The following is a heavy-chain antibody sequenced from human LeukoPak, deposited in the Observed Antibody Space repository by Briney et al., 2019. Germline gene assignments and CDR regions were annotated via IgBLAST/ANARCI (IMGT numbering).Heavy chain of an antibody. CDR3: AKDIDPTEVVAATAGLDY. CDR1: GFTFDDYA. J-gene: IGHJ4*02. CDR2: ISWNSGSI. D-gene: IGHD2-15*01. V-gene: IGHV3-9*01. Sequence: QSGGSLRLSCAASGFTFDDYAMHWVRQAPGKGLEWVSGISWNSGSIGYADSVKGRFTISRDNAKNSLYLQMNSLRAEDTALYYCAKDIDPTEVVAATAGLDYWGQGTLVTVSS.